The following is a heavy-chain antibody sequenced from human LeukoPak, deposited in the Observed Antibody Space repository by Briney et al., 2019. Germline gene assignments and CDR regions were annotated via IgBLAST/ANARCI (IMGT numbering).Heavy chain of an antibody. J-gene: IGHJ6*04. CDR1: GYTFSNTG. V-gene: IGHV3-23*01. D-gene: IGHD3-16*01. Sequence: GGSLRLSCAASGYTFSNTGMSWVRQAPGKGLEWVSSISAGGASTYYADSVKGRFTISRDNSKNTLYLQMSSLRAEDTAVYYCCRTCLLSYYMDVWGKGTTVTVSS. CDR2: ISAGGAST. CDR3: CRTCLLSYYMDV.